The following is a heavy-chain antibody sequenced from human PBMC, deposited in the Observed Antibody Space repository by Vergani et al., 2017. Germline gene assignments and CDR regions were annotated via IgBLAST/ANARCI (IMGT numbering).Heavy chain of an antibody. J-gene: IGHJ4*02. CDR3: AREVVGASPDY. Sequence: EVQLVESGGGLVKPGESLRLSCAASGFTFRSCNMNWLRQAPGKGLEWVSSITTASTNIYYADSVAGRFTTSRDDAKSSLYLHLTSLRVEDTAIYYCAREVVGASPDYWGQGTLVAVSS. CDR1: GFTFRSCN. CDR2: ITTASTNI. V-gene: IGHV3-21*06. D-gene: IGHD1-26*01.